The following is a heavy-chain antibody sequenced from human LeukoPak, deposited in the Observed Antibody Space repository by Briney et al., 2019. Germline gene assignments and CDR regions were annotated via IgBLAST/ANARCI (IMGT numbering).Heavy chain of an antibody. CDR2: IRSGGDNI. V-gene: IGHV3-48*01. CDR3: VRDAQFAFDI. J-gene: IGHJ3*02. CDR1: GFTFSSYA. Sequence: GGSLRLSCAASGFTFSSYAMSWVRQAPGKGLEWVSHIRSGGDNIHYADSVRGRFTISRDNAKNSLYLQMNSLRVEDTAVYFCVRDAQFAFDIWGQGTMVTVSS. D-gene: IGHD5-24*01.